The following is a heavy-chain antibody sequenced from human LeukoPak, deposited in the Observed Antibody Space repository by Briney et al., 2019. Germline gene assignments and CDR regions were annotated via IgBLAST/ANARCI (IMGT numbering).Heavy chain of an antibody. J-gene: IGHJ4*02. CDR3: ARVVSGITTFGVVIAHFDY. Sequence: SETLSLTCAVYGGSFSGYYWSWIRQPPGKGLEWIGEINHSGSTNYNPSLKSRVTISVDTSKNQFSLKLSSVTAADTAVYYCARVVSGITTFGVVIAHFDYWGQGTLVTVSS. CDR1: GGSFSGYY. D-gene: IGHD3-3*01. V-gene: IGHV4-34*01. CDR2: INHSGST.